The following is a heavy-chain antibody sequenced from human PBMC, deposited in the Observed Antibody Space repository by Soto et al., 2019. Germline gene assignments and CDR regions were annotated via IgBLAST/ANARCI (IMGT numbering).Heavy chain of an antibody. CDR2: INHSGST. V-gene: IGHV4-34*01. J-gene: IGHJ6*02. D-gene: IGHD2-15*01. CDR1: GGSFSGYY. Sequence: LSLTCAVYGGSFSGYYWSWIRQPPGKGLEWIGEINHSGSTNYNPSLKSRVTISVDTSKNQFSLKLSSVTAADTAVYYCARLRIRLGPDYGMDVWGQGTTVTVSS. CDR3: ARLRIRLGPDYGMDV.